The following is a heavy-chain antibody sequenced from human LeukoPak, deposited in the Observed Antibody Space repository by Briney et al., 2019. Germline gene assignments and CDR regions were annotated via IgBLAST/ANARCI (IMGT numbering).Heavy chain of an antibody. CDR2: IYYSGST. Sequence: TSETPSLTCTVSGGSISSSSYYWGWIRQPPGKGLEWIGSIYYSGSTYYNPSLKSRVTISVDTSKNQFSLKLSSVTAADTAVYYCARQGRDGYKVYYMDVWGKGTTVTVSS. CDR3: ARQGRDGYKVYYMDV. V-gene: IGHV4-39*01. J-gene: IGHJ6*03. CDR1: GGSISSSSYY. D-gene: IGHD5-24*01.